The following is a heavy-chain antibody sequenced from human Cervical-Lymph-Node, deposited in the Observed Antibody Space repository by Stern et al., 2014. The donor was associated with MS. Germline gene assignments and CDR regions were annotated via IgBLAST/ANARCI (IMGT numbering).Heavy chain of an antibody. D-gene: IGHD4-17*01. V-gene: IGHV1-69*01. Sequence: QVQLVQSGAEVKKPGSSVTVSCKASGGTFNNYAIAWVRQAPGQGPEWMGGIIPILGTVTYAKRFEGRVTITADDFSTTAYMELTSLRSEDTAVYYCARDGDSSMLGLDVWGQGTTVTVSS. CDR3: ARDGDSSMLGLDV. CDR1: GGTFNNYA. CDR2: IIPILGTV. J-gene: IGHJ6*02.